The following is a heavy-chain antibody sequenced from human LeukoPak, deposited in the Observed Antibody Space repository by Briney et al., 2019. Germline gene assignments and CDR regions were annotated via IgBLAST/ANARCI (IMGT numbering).Heavy chain of an antibody. V-gene: IGHV4-34*01. Sequence: SETLSLTCAVYGGSFSGYYWSWIRQPPGKGLEWIGYIYHSGSTYYNPSLKSRVTISVDRSKNQFSLKLSSVTAADTAVYYCAREGTLTGYGYYYYMDVWGKGTTVTVSS. J-gene: IGHJ6*03. D-gene: IGHD3-9*01. CDR1: GGSFSGYY. CDR2: IYHSGST. CDR3: AREGTLTGYGYYYYMDV.